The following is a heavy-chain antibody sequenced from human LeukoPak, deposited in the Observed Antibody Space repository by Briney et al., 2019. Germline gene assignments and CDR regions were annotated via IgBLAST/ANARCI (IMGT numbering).Heavy chain of an antibody. CDR2: ISSSGSTI. CDR1: GFTFSDYY. J-gene: IGHJ4*02. D-gene: IGHD3-22*01. CDR3: ATDLYDSSPDF. V-gene: IGHV3-11*04. Sequence: GGSLRLSCAASGFTFSDYYMSWIRQAPGKGLEWVSYISSSGSTIYYADSVKGRFTISRDNAKNSLYLQMNSLRAEDTAVYYCATDLYDSSPDFWGQGTLVTVSS.